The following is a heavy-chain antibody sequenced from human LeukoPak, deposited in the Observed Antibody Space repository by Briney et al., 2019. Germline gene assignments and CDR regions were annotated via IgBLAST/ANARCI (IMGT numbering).Heavy chain of an antibody. CDR1: GYSFTSYW. J-gene: IGHJ4*02. CDR3: ARRNFAGSHSDY. D-gene: IGHD1-26*01. V-gene: IGHV5-51*01. Sequence: GESLKISCKGSGYSFTSYWIGWVRQMPGKGLEWMGIIYPGDSQTRYSPSFQGQVTISADKSINTAYLQWSSLKASDTSIYYCARRNFAGSHSDYWGQGTLVTVSS. CDR2: IYPGDSQT.